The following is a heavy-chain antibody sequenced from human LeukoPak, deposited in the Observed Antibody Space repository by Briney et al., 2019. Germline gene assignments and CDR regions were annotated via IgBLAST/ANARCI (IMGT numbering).Heavy chain of an antibody. V-gene: IGHV1-18*01. Sequence: GASVKVSCKASGYTFTSYGISWVRQAPGQGLEWMGWISAYNGNTNYAQKLQGRVTMTTDTSTSTAYMELRSLRSDDTAVYYCARDDCSSTSCYLSYYYYGMDVWGQGTTVTVSS. CDR1: GYTFTSYG. CDR2: ISAYNGNT. J-gene: IGHJ6*02. CDR3: ARDDCSSTSCYLSYYYYGMDV. D-gene: IGHD2-2*01.